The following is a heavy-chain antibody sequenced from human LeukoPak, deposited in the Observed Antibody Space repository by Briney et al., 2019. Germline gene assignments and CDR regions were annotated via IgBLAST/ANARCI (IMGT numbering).Heavy chain of an antibody. CDR1: GFTFSSYG. J-gene: IGHJ4*02. V-gene: IGHV3-30*18. CDR2: ISYDGSNK. CDR3: AKDQCSSTSCYSFDY. D-gene: IGHD2-2*01. Sequence: GGSLGLSCAASGFTFSSYGMHWVRQAPGEGLEWVAVISYDGSNKYYADSVKGRFTISRDNSKNTLYLQMNSLRAEDTGVYYCAKDQCSSTSCYSFDYWGQGTLVTVSS.